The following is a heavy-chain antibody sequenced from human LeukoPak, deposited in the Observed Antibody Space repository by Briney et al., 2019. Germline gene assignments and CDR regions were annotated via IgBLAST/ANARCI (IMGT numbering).Heavy chain of an antibody. CDR2: ISSSGSTI. D-gene: IGHD3-10*02. Sequence: PGGSLRLPCAASGFTFSSYEMNWVRQAPGKGLEWVSYISSSGSTIYYADSVKGRFTISRDNAKSSLYLQMNSLRAEDTAVYYCAELGTTMIGGVWGKGTTVTISS. J-gene: IGHJ6*04. CDR1: GFTFSSYE. CDR3: AELGTTMIGGV. V-gene: IGHV3-48*03.